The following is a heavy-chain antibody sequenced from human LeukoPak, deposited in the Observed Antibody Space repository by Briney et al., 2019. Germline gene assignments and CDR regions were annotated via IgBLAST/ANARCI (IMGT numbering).Heavy chain of an antibody. CDR3: ARDGATEYCSGGSCYPGGWFDP. J-gene: IGHJ5*02. CDR2: ISSSSSYI. D-gene: IGHD2-15*01. Sequence: GGSLRLSCAASGFTFSSYSMNWVRQAPGKGLEWVSSISSSSSYIYYADSVKGRFTISRDNAKNSLYLQMNSLRAEDTAVYYCARDGATEYCSGGSCYPGGWFDPWGQGTLVTVSS. CDR1: GFTFSSYS. V-gene: IGHV3-21*01.